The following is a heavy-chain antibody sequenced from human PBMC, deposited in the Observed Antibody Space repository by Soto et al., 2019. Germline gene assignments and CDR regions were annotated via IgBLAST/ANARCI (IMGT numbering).Heavy chain of an antibody. CDR3: ARRVNDYGANEGDYYYGMDV. CDR1: GYSFTSYW. V-gene: IGHV5-10-1*01. D-gene: IGHD4-17*01. Sequence: GESLKISCNGSGYSFTSYWISWVRQMPGKGLEWMGRIDPSDSYTNYSPSFQGHVTISADKSISTAYLQWSSLKASDTAMYYCARRVNDYGANEGDYYYGMDVWAKGPRSPSP. CDR2: IDPSDSYT. J-gene: IGHJ6*02.